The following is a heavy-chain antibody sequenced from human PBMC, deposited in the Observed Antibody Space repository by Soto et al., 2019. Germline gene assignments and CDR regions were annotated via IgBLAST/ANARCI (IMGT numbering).Heavy chain of an antibody. CDR1: GSSFNNAW. CDR3: TTSFDFWSDYYLFDY. CDR2: IECKTDGGTT. D-gene: IGHD3-3*01. V-gene: IGHV3-15*04. Sequence: EVQLVESGGGVVKPGGSLRLSCAASGSSFNNAWVSWVRQAPGKGLEWIGRIECKTDGGTTDYAAPVKGRFTISRDDTKNTLYLQMNSLKIEDTAVYYCTTSFDFWSDYYLFDYWGQGTLVTVSS. J-gene: IGHJ4*02.